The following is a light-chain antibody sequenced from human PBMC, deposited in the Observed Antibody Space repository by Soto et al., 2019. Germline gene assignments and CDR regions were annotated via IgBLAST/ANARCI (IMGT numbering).Light chain of an antibody. CDR3: KQTYSTPT. V-gene: IGKV1-39*01. CDR1: QDIGKY. CDR2: SSS. J-gene: IGKJ5*01. Sequence: DYQMTQSPSSLSASVGDRVIITCRASQDIGKYLNWYQQKPEKSPKLLIYSSSILQPGVPSRFSGSASGTTFPLTIASLQPEDFATYFCKQTYSTPTFGQGTRLENK.